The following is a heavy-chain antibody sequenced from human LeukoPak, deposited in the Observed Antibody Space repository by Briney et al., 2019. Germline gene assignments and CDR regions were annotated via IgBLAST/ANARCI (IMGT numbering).Heavy chain of an antibody. D-gene: IGHD3-3*01. CDR3: ATRGSDFWSGFDF. CDR2: FDPENAEI. Sequence: ASVKVSCKLSGNTLRELPIQWVRQADGKGLEWMAGFDPENAEIVYAQKYQGRVTMTEDSSTNTAYPELASLTSDDTALYYRATRGSDFWSGFDFWGQGTQVTVSS. V-gene: IGHV1-24*01. J-gene: IGHJ4*02. CDR1: GNTLRELP.